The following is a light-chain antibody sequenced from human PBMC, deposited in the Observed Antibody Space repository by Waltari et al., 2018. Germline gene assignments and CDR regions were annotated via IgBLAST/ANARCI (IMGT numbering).Light chain of an antibody. CDR1: SSDDGGYNY. CDR3: SSYAGSDNWKV. CDR2: EVS. Sequence: QSALTQPPSASGSPGPSVTISCTGTSSDDGGYNYLSWYQQRPGKAPKRMVYEVSKRPAGVSDRFSGSKSGNTASLTVSGLQAEDEADYYCSSYAGSDNWKVFGGGTKLTVL. J-gene: IGLJ2*01. V-gene: IGLV2-8*01.